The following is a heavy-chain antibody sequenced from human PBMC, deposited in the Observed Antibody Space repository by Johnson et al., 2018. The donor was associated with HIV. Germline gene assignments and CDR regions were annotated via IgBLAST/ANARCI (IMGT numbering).Heavy chain of an antibody. CDR3: AKGRWELLAGAFDI. D-gene: IGHD1-26*01. Sequence: QVQLVESGGGVVRPGGSLRLSCAASGFTFDDYGMNWVRQAPGKGLEWVSVIYSGGSTYYADSVKGRFTISRDNSKNTLYVQMNSLRAEDTAAYYCAKGRWELLAGAFDIWGQGTTVTVSS. V-gene: IGHV3-NL1*01. CDR2: IYSGGST. J-gene: IGHJ3*02. CDR1: GFTFDDYG.